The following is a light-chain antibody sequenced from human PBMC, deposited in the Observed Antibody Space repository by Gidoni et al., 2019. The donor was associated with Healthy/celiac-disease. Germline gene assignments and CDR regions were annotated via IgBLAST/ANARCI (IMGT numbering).Light chain of an antibody. Sequence: QSVLTQPPSASGTPGQRVTISCSGSRSNSGSNYVYWYQQLPGTAPKLLIYRNNQRPSGVPSRFSGSKSGPSASLAISGLRSEDEADYYCAAWDDSLSGKVFGGGTKLTVL. CDR2: RNN. CDR3: AAWDDSLSGKV. V-gene: IGLV1-47*01. J-gene: IGLJ3*02. CDR1: RSNSGSNY.